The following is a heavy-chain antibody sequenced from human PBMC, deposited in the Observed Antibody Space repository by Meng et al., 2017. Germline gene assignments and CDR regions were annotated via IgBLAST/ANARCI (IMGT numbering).Heavy chain of an antibody. V-gene: IGHV4-4*07. J-gene: IGHJ3*02. Sequence: SETLSLTCTVSGGSISSYYWSWIRQPAGKGLEWIGRIYTSGSNNYNPSLKSRVTMSVDTSKNQFSLKLSSVTAADTAVYYCARDPRGGNYLDAFDIWGQGTMVTVSS. CDR2: IYTSGSN. CDR1: GGSISSYY. D-gene: IGHD4-23*01. CDR3: ARDPRGGNYLDAFDI.